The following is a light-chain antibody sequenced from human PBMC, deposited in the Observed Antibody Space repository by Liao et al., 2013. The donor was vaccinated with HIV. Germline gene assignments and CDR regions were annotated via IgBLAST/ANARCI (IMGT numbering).Light chain of an antibody. CDR2: QDS. CDR3: QAWDSTLYV. V-gene: IGLV3-1*01. Sequence: SYGLTQPPSVSVSPGQTAIITCFGDDLTNILGNKYLHWYLQRPGQSPVLVIYQDSRRPLGIPERFSGSNSGDTATLTISGTQAMDEADYYCQAWDSTLYVFGTGTKVTVL. J-gene: IGLJ1*01. CDR1: DLTNILGNKY.